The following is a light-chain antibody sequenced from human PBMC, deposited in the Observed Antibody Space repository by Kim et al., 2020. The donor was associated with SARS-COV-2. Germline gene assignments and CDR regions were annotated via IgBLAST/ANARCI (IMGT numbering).Light chain of an antibody. V-gene: IGLV2-14*03. CDR1: SSDVGRYDY. CDR3: SSCTTSSTYV. Sequence: GQSITISCTGTSSDVGRYDYVSWYQHHPGKAPKLMIYDVSKRPSGVSNRFSGSKSGNTASLSISGLQAEDEADYFCSSCTTSSTYVFGTGTKVTVL. J-gene: IGLJ1*01. CDR2: DVS.